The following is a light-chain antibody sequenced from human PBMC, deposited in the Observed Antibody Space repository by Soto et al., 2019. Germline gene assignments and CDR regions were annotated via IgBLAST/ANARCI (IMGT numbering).Light chain of an antibody. Sequence: QSALTQPASVSGSPGQSITISCTGTSSDVGGYNYVSWYQQHPGKAPKLMIYEVSNRPSGVSNRFSGSKSGNTASLTISGLRAEDGAVYYCSSYTTSGTLFVSGTGTKPTVL. CDR1: SSDVGGYNY. V-gene: IGLV2-14*01. CDR3: SSYTTSGTLFV. J-gene: IGLJ1*01. CDR2: EVS.